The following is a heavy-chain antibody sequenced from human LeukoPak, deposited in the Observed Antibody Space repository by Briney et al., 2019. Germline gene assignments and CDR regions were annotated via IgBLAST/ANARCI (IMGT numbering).Heavy chain of an antibody. CDR2: ISYDGSNK. V-gene: IGHV3-30*04. CDR1: GFTFSSYA. Sequence: GGSLRLSCAASGFTFSSYAMHWVRQAPGKGLEWVAVISYDGSNKYYADSVKGRFTISRDNFKNTLYLQMNSLRAEDTAVYYCARENYGGNLYFDYWGQGTLVTVSS. CDR3: ARENYGGNLYFDY. D-gene: IGHD4-23*01. J-gene: IGHJ4*02.